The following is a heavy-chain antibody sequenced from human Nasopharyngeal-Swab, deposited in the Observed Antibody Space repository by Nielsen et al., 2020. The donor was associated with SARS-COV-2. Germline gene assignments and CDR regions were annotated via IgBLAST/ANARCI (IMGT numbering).Heavy chain of an antibody. D-gene: IGHD3-22*01. CDR2: IDPSDSYT. V-gene: IGHV5-10-1*01. CDR3: ARQSEGYYDSSGYLHWYFDL. Sequence: GESLKISCKGSGYSFTSYWISWVRQMPGKGLEWMGRIDPSDSYTNYSPSFQGHVTISADKSISTAYLQWSSLKASDTAMYYCARQSEGYYDSSGYLHWYFDLWGRGTLVTVSS. J-gene: IGHJ2*01. CDR1: GYSFTSYW.